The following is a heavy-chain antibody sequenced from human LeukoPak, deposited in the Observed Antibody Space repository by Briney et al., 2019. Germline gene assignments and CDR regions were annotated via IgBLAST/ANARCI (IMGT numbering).Heavy chain of an antibody. CDR3: ARGYEDYFDSSGYYCYFGY. CDR1: GGSISSYY. V-gene: IGHV4-59*12. Sequence: SETLSLTCTVSGGSISSYYWSWIRQPPGKGLEWIGYIYYSGSTNYNPSLKSRVTISVDTSKNQFSLKLSSVTAADTAVYYCARGYEDYFDSSGYYCYFGYWGQGTLVTVSS. CDR2: IYYSGST. D-gene: IGHD3-22*01. J-gene: IGHJ4*02.